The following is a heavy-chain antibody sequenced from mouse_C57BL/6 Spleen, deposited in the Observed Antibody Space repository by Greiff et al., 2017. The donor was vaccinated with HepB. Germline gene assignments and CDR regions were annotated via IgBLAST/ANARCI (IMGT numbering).Heavy chain of an antibody. CDR3: AGDLYGNYGGIAY. D-gene: IGHD2-1*01. CDR2: ITHSGET. Sequence: QVQLQQSGPGLVKPSQSLFLTCSITGFPITSGYYWIWIRPSPGKPLEWMGYITHSGETFYNPSLQSPISITRETSKNQFFLQLNSVTTEDTAMYYCAGDLYGNYGGIAYWGQGTLVTVSA. V-gene: IGHV12-3*01. CDR1: GFPITSGYY. J-gene: IGHJ3*01.